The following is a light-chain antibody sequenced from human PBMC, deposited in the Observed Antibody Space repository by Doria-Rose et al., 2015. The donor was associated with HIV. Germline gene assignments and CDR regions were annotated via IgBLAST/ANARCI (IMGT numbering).Light chain of an antibody. V-gene: IGKV4-1*01. J-gene: IGKJ3*01. CDR3: QQYYDTPS. Sequence: DIRVTQSPESLGMSLCERATLHRKSNQSLLYTSKHYLAWYQQKPGQPPKLLIYWASTRQSGVPARFSGSESGTDVTLTISSLEAEDVAVYYCQQYYDTPSFGPGTTVDIK. CDR2: WAS. CDR1: QSLLYTSKHY.